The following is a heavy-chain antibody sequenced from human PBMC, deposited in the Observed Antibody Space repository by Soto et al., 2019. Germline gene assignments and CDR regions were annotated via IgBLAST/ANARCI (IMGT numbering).Heavy chain of an antibody. V-gene: IGHV3-11*01. CDR3: ARVGTSGWYVDY. Sequence: GSLRLSCAASGFTFSDYYMSWIRQAPGKGLEWVSHISSSDTTIYHADSVKGRFTISRDNAKNSLYLQINSLRAEDTAVYYCARVGTSGWYVDYWGQGTLVTVSS. CDR1: GFTFSDYY. CDR2: ISSSDTTI. D-gene: IGHD6-19*01. J-gene: IGHJ4*02.